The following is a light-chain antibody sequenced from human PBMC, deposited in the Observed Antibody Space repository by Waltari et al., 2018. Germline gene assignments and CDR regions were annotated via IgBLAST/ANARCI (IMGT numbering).Light chain of an antibody. J-gene: IGKJ2*01. CDR1: QSLLQHNGYPY. CDR3: MQSLQAPQT. CDR2: SGS. V-gene: IGKV2-28*01. Sequence: DIVMPQSPLSLSVTPGEPASIPCRSRQSLLQHNGYPYLTWYLQKPGQSPQLLISSGSNRASGVPDRFSGSGSGTDFTQRFWMVEAGDVWTYDCMQSLQAPQTFGQGTKLEIK.